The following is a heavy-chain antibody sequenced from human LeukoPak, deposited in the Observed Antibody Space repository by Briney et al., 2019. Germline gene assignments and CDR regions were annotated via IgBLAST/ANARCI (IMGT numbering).Heavy chain of an antibody. D-gene: IGHD4-17*01. J-gene: IGHJ4*02. CDR3: ARGRGGDYVPSRFDY. CDR2: ISGSGGNT. Sequence: GGSLRLSRSASGFAFGGFAMGWVRQAPGKGLEWVSSISGSGGNTYYADSVEGRFTVSRDNSKNTLYLQMNSLRAEDTALYYCARGRGGDYVPSRFDYWGQGTLVTVSS. V-gene: IGHV3-23*01. CDR1: GFAFGGFA.